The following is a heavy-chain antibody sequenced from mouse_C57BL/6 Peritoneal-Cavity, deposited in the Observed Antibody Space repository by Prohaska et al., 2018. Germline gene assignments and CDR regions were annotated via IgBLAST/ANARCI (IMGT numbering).Heavy chain of an antibody. CDR1: GYTFTDYY. CDR2: INPYNGGT. Sequence: KPGASVKMSCKASGYTFTDYYMNWVKQSHGKSLEWIGVINPYNGGTSYNQKFKGKATLTVDKSSSTAYMELNSLTSEDSAVYYCARGADYERGYYAMDYWGQGTSVTVSS. J-gene: IGHJ4*01. D-gene: IGHD2-4*01. V-gene: IGHV1-19*01. CDR3: ARGADYERGYYAMDY.